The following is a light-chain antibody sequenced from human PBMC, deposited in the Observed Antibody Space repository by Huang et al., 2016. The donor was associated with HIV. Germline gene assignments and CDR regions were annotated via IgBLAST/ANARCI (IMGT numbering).Light chain of an antibody. CDR3: QQYYSSPLYT. CDR1: QGVSNS. CDR2: AAS. V-gene: IGKV1-NL1*01. Sequence: DIQMTQSPSSLSASVGDRVTITCRASQGVSNSLAWYQQKPGKAPKLLLYAASKLESDVPSRFSGSGSGTDYTLTISSLQPEDFATYYCQQYYSSPLYTCGQGTKLEIK. J-gene: IGKJ2*01.